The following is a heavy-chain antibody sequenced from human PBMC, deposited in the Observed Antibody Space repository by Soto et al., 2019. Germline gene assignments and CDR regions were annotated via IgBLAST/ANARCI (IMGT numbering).Heavy chain of an antibody. J-gene: IGHJ4*02. CDR3: ARGGVDYYDSSGYYFSPSYFDY. CDR2: IYHSGST. Sequence: PSETLSLTCAVSGGSISSGGYSWSWIRQPPGKGLEWIGYIYHSGSTYYNPSLKSRVTISVDRSKNQFSLKLSSVTAADTAVYYCARGGVDYYDSSGYYFSPSYFDYWGQGTLVTVSS. V-gene: IGHV4-30-2*01. D-gene: IGHD3-22*01. CDR1: GGSISSGGYS.